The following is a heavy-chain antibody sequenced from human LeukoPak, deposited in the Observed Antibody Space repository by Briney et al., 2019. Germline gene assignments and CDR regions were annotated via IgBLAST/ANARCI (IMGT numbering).Heavy chain of an antibody. V-gene: IGHV1-3*01. CDR3: ARDLVQGVAVGIQ. D-gene: IGHD6-19*01. CDR1: GYTFTSYA. Sequence: ASVKVSCKASGYTFTSYAMHWVRQAPGHRLEWMGRINAGNGKTKYSQKLQGRVTITRDTSATTAYMELSRLTFEDTAVYYCARDLVQGVAVGIQWGQGTLVTVSS. J-gene: IGHJ4*02. CDR2: INAGNGKT.